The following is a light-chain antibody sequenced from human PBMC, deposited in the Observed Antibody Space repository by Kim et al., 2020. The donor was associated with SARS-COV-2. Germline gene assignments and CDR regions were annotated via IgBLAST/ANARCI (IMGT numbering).Light chain of an antibody. V-gene: IGKV3-11*01. Sequence: QGERATLSGRASQSIDTYLAWYQQRPGQAPRLLVYDASNRATGVPDRFSGSGSGTDFTLTISSLEPEDFSTYYCQQRNSWPPAVTFGGGTKVDIK. CDR1: QSIDTY. J-gene: IGKJ4*01. CDR2: DAS. CDR3: QQRNSWPPAVT.